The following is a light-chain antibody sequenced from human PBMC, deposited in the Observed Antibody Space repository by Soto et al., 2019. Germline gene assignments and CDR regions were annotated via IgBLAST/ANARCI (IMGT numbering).Light chain of an antibody. J-gene: IGKJ2*01. CDR1: QSVSSSY. CDR2: GAS. CDR3: QQYGSSSYP. Sequence: EIVLTQSPGTLSLSPGERATLSCRASQSVSSSYLAWYQQKPGQAPRLLIYGASSRATGTPDRFSGSGSGTDFGLTISRLEPEDFAVYYCQQYGSSSYPFGQGTKLEIK. V-gene: IGKV3-20*01.